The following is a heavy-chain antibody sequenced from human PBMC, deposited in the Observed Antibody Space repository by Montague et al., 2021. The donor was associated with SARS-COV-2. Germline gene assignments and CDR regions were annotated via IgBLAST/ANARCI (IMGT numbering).Heavy chain of an antibody. D-gene: IGHD6-19*01. V-gene: IGHV6-1*01. Sequence: CPISGDSVSSNSAAWNWIRRSPSRGLEWLGRTYYRSKWYNDYALSVKSRITINPDTSKNQFSLQLNSVTPEDTAVYYCAREQQRLGAVYYYYGMDVWGQGTTVTVSS. CDR3: AREQQRLGAVYYYYGMDV. CDR2: TYYRSKWYN. CDR1: GDSVSSNSAA. J-gene: IGHJ6*02.